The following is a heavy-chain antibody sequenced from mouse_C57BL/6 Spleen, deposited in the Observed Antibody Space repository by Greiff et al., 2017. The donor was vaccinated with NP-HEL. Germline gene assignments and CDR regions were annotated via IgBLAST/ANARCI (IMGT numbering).Heavy chain of an antibody. CDR3: ARAYGSSYDWYFDV. Sequence: QVQLQQPGAELVKPGASVKLSCKASGYTFTSYWMHWVKQRPGQGLEWIGMIHPNSGSTNYNEKFKSKATLTVDKSSSTAYMQLSSLTSEDSAVYYCARAYGSSYDWYFDVWGTGTTVTVSS. CDR1: GYTFTSYW. D-gene: IGHD1-1*01. J-gene: IGHJ1*03. CDR2: IHPNSGST. V-gene: IGHV1-64*01.